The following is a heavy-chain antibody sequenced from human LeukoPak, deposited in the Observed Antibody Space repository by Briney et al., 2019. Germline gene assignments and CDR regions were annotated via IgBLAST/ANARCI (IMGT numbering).Heavy chain of an antibody. V-gene: IGHV3-11*06. J-gene: IGHJ3*02. CDR1: GFTFSDYY. D-gene: IGHD1-1*01. CDR3: ARGPLASLHAFDI. CDR2: ISSTSPYT. Sequence: GGYLRLSCAASGFTFSDYYMSWIRQSPGKGLEWISYISSTSPYTTYADSVEGRFTVSRDNANNSLHLQMNSLTAEDTAVYYWARGPLASLHAFDIWGQGTMVTVSS.